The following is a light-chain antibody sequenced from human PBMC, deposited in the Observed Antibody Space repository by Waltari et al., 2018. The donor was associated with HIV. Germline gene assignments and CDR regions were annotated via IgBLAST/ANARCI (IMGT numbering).Light chain of an antibody. CDR3: SSYTTTTARV. V-gene: IGLV2-18*02. CDR1: NSDIGTYNS. Sequence: QSALTQPLAVSGSPGQSVTISCTGTNSDIGTYNSVCWYHQTPGTAPKLMIYDVNSRPSGVPDRFSGSKSGNTASLTISGLQAEDEGDYYCSSYTTTTARVFGTGTKVTVL. CDR2: DVN. J-gene: IGLJ1*01.